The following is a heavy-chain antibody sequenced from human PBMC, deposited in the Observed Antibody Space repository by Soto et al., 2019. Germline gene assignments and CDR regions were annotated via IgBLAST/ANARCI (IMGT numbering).Heavy chain of an antibody. Sequence: EVQLLESGGGLVQPGGSLRLSCAASGFTFSNYAMNWVRQAPGKGLEWVSVISGSGGSTYYADSVKGRFTISRDNSKNTLYLQMNSLRAEDTAVYYCASRSSGWYFDYWGQGNLVTVSS. CDR2: ISGSGGST. CDR3: ASRSSGWYFDY. V-gene: IGHV3-23*01. CDR1: GFTFSNYA. J-gene: IGHJ4*02. D-gene: IGHD6-19*01.